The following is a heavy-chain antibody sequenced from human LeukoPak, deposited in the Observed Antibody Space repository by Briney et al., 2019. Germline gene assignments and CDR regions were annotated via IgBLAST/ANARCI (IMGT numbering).Heavy chain of an antibody. CDR3: AKIMIGSYYPEY. CDR1: GFTFSSYG. CDR2: ISCDGSNK. D-gene: IGHD1-26*01. Sequence: PGGSLRLSCAASGFTFSSYGMSWVRQAPGKGLEWVAVISCDGSNKYYADSVKGRFTISRDNSENTLYLQMNSLTAEDTAVYYCAKIMIGSYYPEYWGQGTLVTVSS. V-gene: IGHV3-30*18. J-gene: IGHJ4*03.